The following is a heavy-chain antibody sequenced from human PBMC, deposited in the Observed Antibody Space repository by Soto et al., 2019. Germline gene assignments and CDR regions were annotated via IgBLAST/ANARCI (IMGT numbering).Heavy chain of an antibody. D-gene: IGHD1-26*01. Sequence: GGSLRLSCAASGFTFSSYAMSWVRQAPGKGLEWVSAISGSGGSTYYADSVKGRFTISRDNSKNTLYLQMNSLRAEDTAVYYCAKDHYQWELPYPSDYWGQGTLVTVSS. CDR2: ISGSGGST. CDR1: GFTFSSYA. J-gene: IGHJ4*02. CDR3: AKDHYQWELPYPSDY. V-gene: IGHV3-23*01.